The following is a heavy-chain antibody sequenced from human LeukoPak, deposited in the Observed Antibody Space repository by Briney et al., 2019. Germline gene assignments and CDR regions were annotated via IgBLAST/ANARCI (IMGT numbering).Heavy chain of an antibody. Sequence: GGSLRLSCAASGFTFSNYGMSWVRQAPGKGLEWVANIKQDGSEKSYVDSVKGRFTISRDNGKNSLYIQMNSLRAEDTAVYYCARTPYGSGTYSPCDLWGQGTLVTVSS. D-gene: IGHD3-10*01. CDR2: IKQDGSEK. CDR1: GFTFSNYG. V-gene: IGHV3-7*01. CDR3: ARTPYGSGTYSPCDL. J-gene: IGHJ5*02.